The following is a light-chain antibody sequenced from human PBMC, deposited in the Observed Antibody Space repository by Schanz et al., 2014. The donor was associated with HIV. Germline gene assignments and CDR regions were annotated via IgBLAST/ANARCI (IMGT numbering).Light chain of an antibody. J-gene: IGLJ2*01. CDR2: DVS. Sequence: QSALTQPASVSGSPGQSITISCIGTSSDIGGFNYVSWYQQHPGTAPKLMIYDVSKRPSGVPDRFSGSKSGNTASLTISGLQAEDEADYYCSSYIGSKHWLFGGGTKLTVL. V-gene: IGLV2-14*03. CDR3: SSYIGSKHWL. CDR1: SSDIGGFNY.